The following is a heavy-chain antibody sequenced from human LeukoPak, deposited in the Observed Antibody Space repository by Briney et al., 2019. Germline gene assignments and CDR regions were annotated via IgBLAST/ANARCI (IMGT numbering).Heavy chain of an antibody. V-gene: IGHV4-59*01. D-gene: IGHD2-2*02. CDR3: ARRAKGPAAISLFFDY. J-gene: IGHJ4*02. CDR1: DDSISDYY. CDR2: FHNSGTS. Sequence: SETLSLTCTVSDDSISDYYRGWIRQPPGKGLEWIGYFHNSGTSTYNPSLKSRVTISADTSKNQFSLKLNSLTTADTAVYYCARRAKGPAAISLFFDYWGQGTLVTVSS.